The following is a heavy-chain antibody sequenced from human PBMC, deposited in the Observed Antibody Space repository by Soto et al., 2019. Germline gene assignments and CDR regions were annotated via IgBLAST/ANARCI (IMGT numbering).Heavy chain of an antibody. CDR1: GYTFTSYG. D-gene: IGHD3-10*01. J-gene: IGHJ6*03. Sequence: ASVKVSCKASGYTFTSYGISWVRQAPGQGLEWMGWISAYNGNTNYAQKLQGRVTMTTDTSTSTAYMELRSLRSDDTAVYYCARDNLLLWFGELFKGGEGIDYYMDVWGKGTTVTVSS. V-gene: IGHV1-18*01. CDR3: ARDNLLLWFGELFKGGEGIDYYMDV. CDR2: ISAYNGNT.